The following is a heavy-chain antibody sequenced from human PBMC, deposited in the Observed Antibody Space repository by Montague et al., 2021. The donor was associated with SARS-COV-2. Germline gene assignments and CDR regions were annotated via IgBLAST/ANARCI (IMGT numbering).Heavy chain of an antibody. CDR2: ISYSGST. CDR3: ARHITGSGNAFDI. J-gene: IGHJ3*02. D-gene: IGHD3-10*01. CDR1: GGSISSTSYY. V-gene: IGHV4-39*01. Sequence: SETLSLTCTVSGGSISSTSYYWGWIRQPPGKGLEWIGSISYSGSTYYKSSLESQVTISVDTSKNQFSLRLSSVTAADTAVYYCARHITGSGNAFDIWGQGTMVTVSS.